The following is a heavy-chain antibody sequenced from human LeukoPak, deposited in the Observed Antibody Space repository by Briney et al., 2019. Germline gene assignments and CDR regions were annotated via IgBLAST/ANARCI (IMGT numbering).Heavy chain of an antibody. V-gene: IGHV4-59*11. CDR1: GGSISSHY. Sequence: SETLSLTCTVSGGSISSHYWSWIRQPPGKGLEWIGYIYYSGSTNYNPSLKSRVTISVDTSKNQFSLKLSSVTAADTAAYYCARTATGLATYYYYMDVWGKGTTVTVSS. CDR3: ARTATGLATYYYYMDV. CDR2: IYYSGST. J-gene: IGHJ6*03.